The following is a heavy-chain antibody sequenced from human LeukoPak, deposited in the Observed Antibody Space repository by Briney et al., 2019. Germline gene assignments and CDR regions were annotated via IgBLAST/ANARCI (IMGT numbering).Heavy chain of an antibody. CDR3: ARAGLRFLEWLSRGDYYFDY. J-gene: IGHJ4*02. CDR2: IKQDGSEK. CDR1: GFTFSSYW. D-gene: IGHD3-3*01. Sequence: GGPLRLSCAASGFTFSSYWMSWVRQPPGKGLEWVANIKQDGSEKYYVDSVKGRFTISRDNAKNSLYLQMNSLRAEDTAVYYCARAGLRFLEWLSRGDYYFDYWGQGTLVTVSS. V-gene: IGHV3-7*01.